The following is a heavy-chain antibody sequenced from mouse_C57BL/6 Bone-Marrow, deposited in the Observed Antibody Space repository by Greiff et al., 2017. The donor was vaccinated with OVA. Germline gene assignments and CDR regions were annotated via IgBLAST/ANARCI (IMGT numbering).Heavy chain of an antibody. CDR2: IDPENGDT. J-gene: IGHJ2*01. Sequence: EVQLQQSGAELVRPGASVKLSCTASGFTIKDDYMHWVKQRPEQGLEWIGWIDPENGDTEYDSKFKGKATVTADTSSNTAYLQLSSLTSEDTAVYYCAHHPVSGYFGYWGQGTTLTVSS. V-gene: IGHV14-4*01. CDR1: GFTIKDDY. D-gene: IGHD2-12*01. CDR3: AHHPVSGYFGY.